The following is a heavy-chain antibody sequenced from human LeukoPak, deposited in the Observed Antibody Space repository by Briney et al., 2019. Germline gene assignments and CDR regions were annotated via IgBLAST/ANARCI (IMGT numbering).Heavy chain of an antibody. CDR2: ISYDGSKK. Sequence: GRSLRLSCAASGFMFSSYGMNWVRQAPGKGLEWVAVISYDGSKKYYADSVKGRFTISRDNSKNTVYVQMSSLTTEDSAVYYCAKDRSPKVSGPTKFDYWGQGTLVTVSS. CDR3: AKDRSPKVSGPTKFDY. D-gene: IGHD3-10*01. CDR1: GFMFSSYG. J-gene: IGHJ4*02. V-gene: IGHV3-30*18.